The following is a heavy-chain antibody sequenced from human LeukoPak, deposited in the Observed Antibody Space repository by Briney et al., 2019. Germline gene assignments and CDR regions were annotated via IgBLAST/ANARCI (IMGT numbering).Heavy chain of an antibody. Sequence: SVKVSCKASGGTFSSYATSWVRQAPGQGLEWMGGIIPIFGTANYAQKFQGRVTITADKSTSTAYMELSSLRSEDTAVYYCARESVVTAHRALGYWGQGTLVTVSS. CDR3: ARESVVTAHRALGY. CDR1: GGTFSSYA. D-gene: IGHD2-21*02. CDR2: IIPIFGTA. J-gene: IGHJ4*02. V-gene: IGHV1-69*06.